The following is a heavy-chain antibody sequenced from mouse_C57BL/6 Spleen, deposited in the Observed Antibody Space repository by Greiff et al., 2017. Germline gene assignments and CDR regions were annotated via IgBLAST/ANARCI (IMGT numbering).Heavy chain of an antibody. Sequence: VQLQQPGAELVMPGASVKLSCKASGYTFTSYWMHWVKQRPGQGLEWIGEIDPSDSYTNYNQKFKGKSTLTVDKSSSTAYIPLSSLTSEDSAVYYCAGGSKGAWFAYWGQGTLVTVSA. J-gene: IGHJ3*01. CDR1: GYTFTSYW. CDR3: AGGSKGAWFAY. CDR2: IDPSDSYT. D-gene: IGHD1-1*01. V-gene: IGHV1-69*01.